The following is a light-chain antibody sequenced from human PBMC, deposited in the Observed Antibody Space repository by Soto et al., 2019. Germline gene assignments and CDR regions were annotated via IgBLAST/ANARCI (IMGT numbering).Light chain of an antibody. CDR2: AAS. CDR1: QSVSNY. CDR3: QPYNNWPLT. V-gene: IGKV3-11*01. J-gene: IGKJ4*01. Sequence: EIVLTQSPATLSLSPGERVTLSCRASQSVSNYLAWYQQKPGQAPRLLVSAASNRATGIPARFSGSESGTDFTLTINSLQSEDFAVYYCQPYNNWPLTFGGGTKVDIK.